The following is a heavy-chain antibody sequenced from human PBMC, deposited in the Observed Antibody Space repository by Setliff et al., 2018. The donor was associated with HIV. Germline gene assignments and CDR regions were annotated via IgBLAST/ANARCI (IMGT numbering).Heavy chain of an antibody. CDR1: GFTFGSYW. CDR2: IKQDGSEK. Sequence: PGGSLRLSCAASGFTFGSYWMSWVRQAPGKGLEWVANIKQDGSEKYYVDSVKGRFTISRDNAKNSLYLQMNSLRAEDTAVYYCARGGGAARRVIGHWGQGTLVTVSS. J-gene: IGHJ5*02. CDR3: ARGGGAARRVIGH. V-gene: IGHV3-7*01. D-gene: IGHD6-6*01.